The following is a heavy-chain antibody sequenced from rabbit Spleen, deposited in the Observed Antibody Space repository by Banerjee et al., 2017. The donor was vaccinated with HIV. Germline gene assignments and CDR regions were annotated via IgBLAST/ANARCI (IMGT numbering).Heavy chain of an antibody. CDR1: GFSFSSSYY. D-gene: IGHD4-2*01. CDR2: IYAGSSSST. CDR3: TRDAAGREDFNL. Sequence: QEQLVESGGDLVKPEGSLTLTCTASGFSFSSSYYMCWVRQTPGKGLEWIACIYAGSSSSTVYASWAGGRFTISKSSSTTVTLQMTSLTVADTATYFCTRDAAGREDFNLWGPGTLVTVS. J-gene: IGHJ4*01. V-gene: IGHV1S45*01.